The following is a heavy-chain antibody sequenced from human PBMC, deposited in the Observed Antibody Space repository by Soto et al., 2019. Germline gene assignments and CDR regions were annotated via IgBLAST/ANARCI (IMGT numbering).Heavy chain of an antibody. Sequence: QVQLVQSGAEVKKPGSSVKVSCKASGGTFSSYTISWVRQAPGQGLEWMGRIIPILGIANYAQKFQGRVTITADKSTSTAYMELSSLRSEDTAVYYCARVSGYDPYYFDYWGQGTLVTVSS. CDR3: ARVSGYDPYYFDY. CDR1: GGTFSSYT. V-gene: IGHV1-69*02. CDR2: IIPILGIA. D-gene: IGHD5-12*01. J-gene: IGHJ4*02.